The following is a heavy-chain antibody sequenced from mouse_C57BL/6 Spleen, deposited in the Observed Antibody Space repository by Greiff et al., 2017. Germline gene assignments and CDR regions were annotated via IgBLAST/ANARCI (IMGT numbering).Heavy chain of an antibody. D-gene: IGHD1-1*01. Sequence: QVQLQQSGAELVRPGASVKLSCKASGYTFTDYYINWVKQRPGQGLEWIARIYPGSGNTYYNEKFKGKATLTAEKSSSTAYMQLSSLTSEDSAVYFCARADYYGSSPDAMDYWGQGTSVTVSS. CDR1: GYTFTDYY. CDR3: ARADYYGSSPDAMDY. CDR2: IYPGSGNT. V-gene: IGHV1-76*01. J-gene: IGHJ4*01.